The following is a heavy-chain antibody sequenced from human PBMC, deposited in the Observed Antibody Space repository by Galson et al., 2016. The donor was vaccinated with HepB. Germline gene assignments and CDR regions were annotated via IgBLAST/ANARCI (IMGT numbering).Heavy chain of an antibody. Sequence: SLRLPCAVSGFTFSSYWMSWVRQAPGKGLEWVANIKEDGNEKYYVDSVKGRFSISRDNAKNSLYLQMNSLRAEDTAVYYCARDAMPISCSSTSCQYYGMDVWGQGTTVTVSS. CDR2: IKEDGNEK. V-gene: IGHV3-7*01. D-gene: IGHD2-2*01. CDR1: GFTFSSYW. J-gene: IGHJ6*02. CDR3: ARDAMPISCSSTSCQYYGMDV.